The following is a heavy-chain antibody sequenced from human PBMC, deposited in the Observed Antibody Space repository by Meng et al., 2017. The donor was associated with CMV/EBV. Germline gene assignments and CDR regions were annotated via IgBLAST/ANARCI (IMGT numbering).Heavy chain of an antibody. Sequence: SVKVSCKASGGTFSSYAISWVRRAPGQGLEWMGGIIPILGIANYAQKFQGRVTITADKSTSTAYMELSSLRSEDTAVYYCARDGGEGAGGYYYYDMDVWGQGTTVTVSS. CDR3: ARDGGEGAGGYYYYDMDV. CDR2: IIPILGIA. J-gene: IGHJ6*02. V-gene: IGHV1-69*10. D-gene: IGHD3-16*01. CDR1: GGTFSSYA.